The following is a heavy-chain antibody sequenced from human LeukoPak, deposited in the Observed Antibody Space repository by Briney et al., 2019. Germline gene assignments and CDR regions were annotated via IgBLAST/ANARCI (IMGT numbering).Heavy chain of an antibody. J-gene: IGHJ3*02. D-gene: IGHD1-26*01. CDR2: ISYDGRNK. Sequence: GGSLRLSCAASGFTFTTYDVHWVRQAPGKGLEWVAVISYDGRNKYYADSVKGRFTISRDNSNSALYLQINSLRAEDTAVYYCARDHSGSYSASDIWGHGTMVTVSS. CDR3: ARDHSGSYSASDI. V-gene: IGHV3-30*03. CDR1: GFTFTTYD.